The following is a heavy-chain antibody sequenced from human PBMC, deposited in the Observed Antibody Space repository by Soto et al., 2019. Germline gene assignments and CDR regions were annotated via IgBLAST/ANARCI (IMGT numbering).Heavy chain of an antibody. CDR2: IYYSGST. CDR1: GGSVSSGSYY. Sequence: SETLSLTCTVSGGSVSSGSYYWSWIRQPPGKGLEWIGYIYYSGSTNYNPSLKSRVTISVDTSKNQFSLKLSSVTAADTAMYYCARPDWVRGAKDGMDVWGQGTTVTVSS. D-gene: IGHD3-10*01. V-gene: IGHV4-61*01. CDR3: ARPDWVRGAKDGMDV. J-gene: IGHJ6*02.